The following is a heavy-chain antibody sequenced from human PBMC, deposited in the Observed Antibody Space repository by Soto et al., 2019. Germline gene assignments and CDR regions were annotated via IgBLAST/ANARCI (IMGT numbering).Heavy chain of an antibody. Sequence: PSETLSLTCSVSGASINNFAYYWGWIRQPPGKGLEWIGTVYYNENTYYNPSLRSRVAISVDTAKNQFSLNLRSVTAAGTAVYFCARRERYYGSPGWFDPWGQGTLVTVSS. D-gene: IGHD3-10*01. CDR1: GASINNFAYY. J-gene: IGHJ5*01. CDR3: ARRERYYGSPGWFDP. CDR2: VYYNENT. V-gene: IGHV4-39*01.